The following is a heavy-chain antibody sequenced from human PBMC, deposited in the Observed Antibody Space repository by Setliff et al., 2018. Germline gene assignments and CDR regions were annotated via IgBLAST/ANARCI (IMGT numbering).Heavy chain of an antibody. D-gene: IGHD5-12*01. J-gene: IGHJ4*02. CDR1: GFFFRSYE. Sequence: GGSLRLSCAASGFFFRSYEMNWVRQTPGKGLEWVSYINSGGTKIYYADSVEGRFTISRDNGKNSLFLQMNSLRAEDTAVYYCARVYSGYDPNHYFDYWGQGTLVTVSS. CDR3: ARVYSGYDPNHYFDY. CDR2: INSGGTKI. V-gene: IGHV3-48*03.